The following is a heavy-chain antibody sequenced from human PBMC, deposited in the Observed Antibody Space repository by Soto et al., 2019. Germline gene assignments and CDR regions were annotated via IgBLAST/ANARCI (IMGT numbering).Heavy chain of an antibody. CDR3: ARDAASYGSAFDI. J-gene: IGHJ3*02. Sequence: EVHLVESGGGLVKPGGSLRLSCAASGFTFTTYSMNWVRQAPGKGLEWVSSISSSSNYIYYADSVKGRLTISRDNAKNSLYLQMNSLRAEDTAVYYCARDAASYGSAFDIWGQGTMVTVSS. V-gene: IGHV3-21*01. D-gene: IGHD5-18*01. CDR1: GFTFTTYS. CDR2: ISSSSNYI.